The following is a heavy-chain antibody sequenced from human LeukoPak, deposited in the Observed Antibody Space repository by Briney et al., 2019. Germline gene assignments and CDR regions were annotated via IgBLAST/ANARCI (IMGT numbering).Heavy chain of an antibody. J-gene: IGHJ2*01. Sequence: PSETLSLPCTVSGVSISSYYWVWIRRPPGKGLEWIGYIYNSGSTNYNPSLKSRVTISLDTSKNQFSLKLSSETAADTAVYYCARKANFDLWGRGTLVTVSS. V-gene: IGHV4-59*01. CDR3: ARKANFDL. CDR1: GVSISSYY. CDR2: IYNSGST.